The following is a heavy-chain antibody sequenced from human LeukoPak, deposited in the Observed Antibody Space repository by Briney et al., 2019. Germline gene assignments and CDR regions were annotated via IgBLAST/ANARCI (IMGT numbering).Heavy chain of an antibody. CDR3: ARSIVVVPAAPNYYYYGMDV. J-gene: IGHJ6*02. Sequence: PGGSLRLSCAASGFTFSSYSMTWVRQAPGKGLEWVSSISSSSSYIYYADSVKGRFTISRDNAKNSLYLQMNSLRAEDTAVYYCARSIVVVPAAPNYYYYGMDVWGQGTTVTVSS. CDR1: GFTFSSYS. V-gene: IGHV3-21*01. D-gene: IGHD2-2*01. CDR2: ISSSSSYI.